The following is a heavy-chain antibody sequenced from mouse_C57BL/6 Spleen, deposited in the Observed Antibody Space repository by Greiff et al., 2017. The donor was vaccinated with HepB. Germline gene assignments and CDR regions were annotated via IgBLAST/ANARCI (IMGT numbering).Heavy chain of an antibody. J-gene: IGHJ4*01. Sequence: QVQLQQSGAELVKPGASVKLSCKASGYTFTSYWMHWVKQRPGQGLEWIGMIHPNSGSTNYNEKFKSKATLTVDKSSSTAYMQLSSLTSEDSAVYYCARAPYYAMDYWGQGTSVTVSS. CDR2: IHPNSGST. V-gene: IGHV1-64*01. CDR3: ARAPYYAMDY. CDR1: GYTFTSYW.